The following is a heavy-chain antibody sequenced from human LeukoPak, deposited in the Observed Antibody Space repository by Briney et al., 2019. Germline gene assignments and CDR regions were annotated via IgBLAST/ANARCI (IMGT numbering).Heavy chain of an antibody. CDR1: GFTFSSYG. D-gene: IGHD6-13*01. V-gene: IGHV3-30*03. Sequence: GGSLRLSCAVSGFTFSSYGMHWVRQAPGKGLEWVAVISYDGSNKYYADSVKGRFTISRDNSKNSLYLQMNSLRAEDTAVYYCARVDSSSYPNYYYYGMDVWGQGTTVTVSS. J-gene: IGHJ6*02. CDR3: ARVDSSSYPNYYYYGMDV. CDR2: ISYDGSNK.